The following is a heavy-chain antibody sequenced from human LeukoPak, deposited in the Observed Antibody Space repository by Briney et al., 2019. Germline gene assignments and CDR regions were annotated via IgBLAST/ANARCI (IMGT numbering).Heavy chain of an antibody. J-gene: IGHJ3*02. CDR3: ARAGCSGASCYESRGAFDI. Sequence: SETLSLTCTVSGGSISSSSYYWGWIRQPPGKGLEWIGSIYYSGSTYYNPSLKSRVTISVDTSKNQFSLKLSSVTAADTAVYYCARAGCSGASCYESRGAFDIWGQGTMVTVSS. CDR2: IYYSGST. CDR1: GGSISSSSYY. V-gene: IGHV4-39*07. D-gene: IGHD2-15*01.